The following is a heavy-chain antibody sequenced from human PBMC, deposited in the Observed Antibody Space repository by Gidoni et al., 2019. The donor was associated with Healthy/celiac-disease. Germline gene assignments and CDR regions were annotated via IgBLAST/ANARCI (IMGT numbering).Heavy chain of an antibody. D-gene: IGHD4-17*01. CDR3: TTDWAVTTRFDY. Sequence: EVQLVESGGGLLKPGGSLRLSCAASGFPSSTAWMSWVRQAPGKGLEWVGRIKSKTDGGTTDYAAPVKGRFTISRDESKNTLYLQMNSLKTEDTAVYYCTTDWAVTTRFDYWVQGTLVTVSA. V-gene: IGHV3-15*01. J-gene: IGHJ4*02. CDR2: IKSKTDGGTT. CDR1: GFPSSTAW.